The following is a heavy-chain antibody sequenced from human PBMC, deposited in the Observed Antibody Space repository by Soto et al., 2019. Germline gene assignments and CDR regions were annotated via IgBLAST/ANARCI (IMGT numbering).Heavy chain of an antibody. CDR2: ISAYNGNT. CDR3: ARSIAVAGTAEYFQH. V-gene: IGHV1-18*01. J-gene: IGHJ1*01. D-gene: IGHD6-19*01. CDR1: GYTFTSYG. Sequence: GASVKVSCKASGYTFTSYGISWVRQAPGQGLEWMGWISAYNGNTNYAQKLQGRVTMTTDTSTSTAYMELRSLRSDDTAVYYCARSIAVAGTAEYFQHWGQGTLVTVSS.